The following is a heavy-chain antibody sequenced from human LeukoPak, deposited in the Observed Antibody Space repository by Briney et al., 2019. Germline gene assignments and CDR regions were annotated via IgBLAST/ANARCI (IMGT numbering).Heavy chain of an antibody. CDR2: STGSGGAT. Sequence: GGSLRLSCAAFGLTFSNSAMSWVRQAPGKGLEWVSTSTGSGGATYYADSVNGRFTISRDNSKNTLYLQMNSLRAEDTALYYCAKSLSGTYFNFDYWGQGTLVTVSS. CDR3: AKSLSGTYFNFDY. D-gene: IGHD1-26*01. J-gene: IGHJ4*02. CDR1: GLTFSNSA. V-gene: IGHV3-23*01.